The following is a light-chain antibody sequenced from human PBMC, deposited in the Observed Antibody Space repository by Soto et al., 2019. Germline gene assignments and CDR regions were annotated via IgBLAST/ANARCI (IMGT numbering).Light chain of an antibody. J-gene: IGLJ1*01. V-gene: IGLV2-14*01. CDR1: SSDVGGYNY. CDR3: SSYTSSSTPYV. CDR2: EVS. Sequence: QSVLTQPASASGSPGQSITISCTGTSSDVGGYNYVSWYQQHPGKAPKLMIYEVSNRPSGVSNRSSGSKSGNTASLTISGLQAEDEADYYCSSYTSSSTPYVFGTGTKVTVL.